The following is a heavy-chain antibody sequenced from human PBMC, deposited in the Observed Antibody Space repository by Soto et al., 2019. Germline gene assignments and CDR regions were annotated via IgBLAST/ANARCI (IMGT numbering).Heavy chain of an antibody. Sequence: SETLSLTCTVSGGSISSGGYYWSWIRQHPGKGLEWIGYIYYSGSTYYNPSFQGQVTISADKSISTAYLQWSSLKASDTAMYYCARHADFYNSGSHYSPFDYWGRGTLVTVSS. D-gene: IGHD3-10*01. CDR3: ARHADFYNSGSHYSPFDY. V-gene: IGHV4-31*01. CDR1: GGSISSGGYY. CDR2: IYYSGST. J-gene: IGHJ4*02.